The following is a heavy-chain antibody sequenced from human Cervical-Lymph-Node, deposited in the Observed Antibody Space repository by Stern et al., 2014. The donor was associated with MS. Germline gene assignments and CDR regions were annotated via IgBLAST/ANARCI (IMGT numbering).Heavy chain of an antibody. CDR2: ITNVGST. Sequence: EVQLGESGGGVIQPGGSLRLSCTASGFTVSRDYITWVRQAPGQGLEWVSLITNVGSTFYTDSVKGRFTISRDDSKNTVYLHMTSLRAEDTAMYYCARDTSSPERSDWWGQGTLVTVSS. V-gene: IGHV3-53*01. J-gene: IGHJ4*02. CDR3: ARDTSSPERSDW. D-gene: IGHD3-16*01. CDR1: GFTVSRDY.